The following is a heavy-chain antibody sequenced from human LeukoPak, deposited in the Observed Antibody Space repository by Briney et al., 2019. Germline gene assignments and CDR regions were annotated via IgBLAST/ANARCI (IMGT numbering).Heavy chain of an antibody. J-gene: IGHJ6*04. CDR3: ARVGARGYGSGSYFNYYYYGMDV. Sequence: GGSLRLSCAASGFTFSSYGMQWVRQAPGKGVEGVAVIWYDGSNKYYADSVKGRFTISRDNSKTTLYLQMNSLRAEDTAVYYCARVGARGYGSGSYFNYYYYGMDVWGKGTTVTVSS. CDR2: IWYDGSNK. D-gene: IGHD3-10*01. CDR1: GFTFSSYG. V-gene: IGHV3-33*01.